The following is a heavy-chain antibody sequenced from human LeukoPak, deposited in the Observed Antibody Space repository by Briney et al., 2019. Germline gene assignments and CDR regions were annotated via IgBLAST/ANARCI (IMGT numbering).Heavy chain of an antibody. CDR1: DGSISINY. Sequence: SETLSLTCTVSDGSISINYWTWIRQPPGKGLEWIGNIYSRGSTNYNPSLKSRVTISGDTSKNQVSLQLTSVTAADTAVYYCARGLGWFLDWGQGTLVTASS. CDR2: IYSRGST. V-gene: IGHV4-59*01. D-gene: IGHD6-19*01. CDR3: ARGLGWFLD. J-gene: IGHJ4*02.